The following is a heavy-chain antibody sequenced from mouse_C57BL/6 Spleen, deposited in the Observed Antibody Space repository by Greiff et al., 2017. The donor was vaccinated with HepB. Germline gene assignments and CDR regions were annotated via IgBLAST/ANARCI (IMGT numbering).Heavy chain of an antibody. CDR3: ARSYPGYFDY. Sequence: VQLQQSGAELVKPGASVKISCKASGYAFSSYWMNWVKQRPGKGLEWIGQIYPGDGDTNYNGKFKGKATLTADKSSSTACMQISSLTSEDSAVYFCARSYPGYFDYWGQGTTLTVSS. V-gene: IGHV1-80*01. D-gene: IGHD5-1-1*01. CDR2: IYPGDGDT. CDR1: GYAFSSYW. J-gene: IGHJ2*01.